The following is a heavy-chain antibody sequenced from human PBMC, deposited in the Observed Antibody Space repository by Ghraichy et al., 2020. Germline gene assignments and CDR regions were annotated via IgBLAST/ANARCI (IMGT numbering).Heavy chain of an antibody. CDR1: GFTFSSYG. CDR2: ISYDGSNK. D-gene: IGHD4-17*01. Sequence: GGSLRLSCAASGFTFSSYGMHWVRQAPGKGLEWVAVISYDGSNKYYADSVKGRFTISRDNSKNTLYLQMNSLRAEDTAVYYCAKDQGYGDHTGGYYYGMDVWGQGTTVTVSS. CDR3: AKDQGYGDHTGGYYYGMDV. J-gene: IGHJ6*02. V-gene: IGHV3-30*18.